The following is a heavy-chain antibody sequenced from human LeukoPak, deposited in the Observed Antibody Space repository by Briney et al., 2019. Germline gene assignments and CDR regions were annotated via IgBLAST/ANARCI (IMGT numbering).Heavy chain of an antibody. CDR2: IYTSGST. J-gene: IGHJ6*03. CDR1: GGSISSYY. D-gene: IGHD2-15*01. Sequence: SETLSLTCTVSGGSISSYYWSWIRQPAGKGLEWIGRIYTSGSTNYNPSLKSRVTMSVDTSKSQFSLKLSSVTAADTAVYYCARYYSGYYYYYYMDVWGKGTTVTVSS. CDR3: ARYYSGYYYYYYMDV. V-gene: IGHV4-4*07.